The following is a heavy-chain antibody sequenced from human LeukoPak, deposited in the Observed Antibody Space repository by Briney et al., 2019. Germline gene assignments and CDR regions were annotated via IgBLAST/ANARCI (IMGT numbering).Heavy chain of an antibody. J-gene: IGHJ3*02. CDR1: GGSISSGSYY. CDR3: ARAKLYMDFWSNAFDI. CDR2: IYTSGST. Sequence: ASQTLSLTCTVSGGSISSGSYYWSWIRQPAGKGLEWIGRIYTSGSTNYNPSLKSRVTISVDTSKNQFSLKLSSVTAADTAVYYCARAKLYMDFWSNAFDIWGQGTMVTVSS. D-gene: IGHD3-3*01. V-gene: IGHV4-61*02.